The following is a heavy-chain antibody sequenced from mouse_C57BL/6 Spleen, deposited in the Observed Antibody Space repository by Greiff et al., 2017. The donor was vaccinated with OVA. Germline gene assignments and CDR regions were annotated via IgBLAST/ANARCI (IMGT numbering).Heavy chain of an antibody. CDR3: AREVDGFMDY. Sequence: EVQLQQSGPELVKPGASVKISCKASGYTFTDYYMNWVKQSHGKSLEWIGDINPNNGGTSYNQKFKGKATLTVDKSSSTAYMELRSLTSEDSAVYYCAREVDGFMDYWGQGTSVTVSS. V-gene: IGHV1-26*01. CDR2: INPNNGGT. D-gene: IGHD2-3*01. J-gene: IGHJ4*01. CDR1: GYTFTDYY.